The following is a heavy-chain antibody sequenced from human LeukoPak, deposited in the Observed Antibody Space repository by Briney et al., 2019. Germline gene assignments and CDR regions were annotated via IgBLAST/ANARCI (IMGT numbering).Heavy chain of an antibody. CDR2: IYTSGSA. CDR3: ARDSSSWYSDSPFDY. Sequence: SETLSLTCTVSGGSISSGSYYWSWIRQPAGKGLEWIGRIYTSGSANYNPSLKSRVTTSVGTPKNQFSLKLSSVTAADTAVYYCARDSSSWYSDSPFDYWGQGTLVTVSS. D-gene: IGHD6-13*01. J-gene: IGHJ4*02. CDR1: GGSISSGSYY. V-gene: IGHV4-61*02.